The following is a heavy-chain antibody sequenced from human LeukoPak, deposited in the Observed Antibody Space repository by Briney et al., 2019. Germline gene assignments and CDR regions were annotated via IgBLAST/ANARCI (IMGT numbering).Heavy chain of an antibody. Sequence: SETLSLTCAVYGGSFSDYSWTWIRQSPGKALEWIGEIIHSGSSHYNPSLKSRVTISVDTSKNQFSLKLTSVTAADTAVYICARGSPGYWGQGTLVTVSS. V-gene: IGHV4-34*01. CDR2: IIHSGSS. CDR1: GGSFSDYS. J-gene: IGHJ4*02. CDR3: ARGSPGY.